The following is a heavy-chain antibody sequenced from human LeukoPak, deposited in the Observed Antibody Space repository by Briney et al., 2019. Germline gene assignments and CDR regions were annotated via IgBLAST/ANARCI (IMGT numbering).Heavy chain of an antibody. CDR2: ISYDGSNK. J-gene: IGHJ4*02. Sequence: GGSLRLSCAASNFTFSSYGIHWVRQAPGKGLEWVAVISYDGSNKYYADSVKGRFTISRDNSKNTLYLQMNSLRAEDTAVYYCAREGVDRYSGYEILLLGYWGQGTLVTVSS. D-gene: IGHD5-12*01. CDR3: AREGVDRYSGYEILLLGY. V-gene: IGHV3-30*03. CDR1: NFTFSSYG.